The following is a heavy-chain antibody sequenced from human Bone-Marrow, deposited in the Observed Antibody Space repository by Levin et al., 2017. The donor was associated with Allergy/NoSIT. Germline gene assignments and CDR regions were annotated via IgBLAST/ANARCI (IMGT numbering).Heavy chain of an antibody. CDR2: IYSNGVT. CDR1: GFTVNNNQ. V-gene: IGHV3-66*01. J-gene: IGHJ4*02. D-gene: IGHD3-10*01. Sequence: GGSLRLSCAASGFTVNNNQMNWVRQFPGKGLEWVSIIYSNGVTNYADSVKGRIIISRDNSKNTLYLQMNSLRAEDTAIYYCARDVFRIINDCWGQGTLVTVSS. CDR3: ARDVFRIINDC.